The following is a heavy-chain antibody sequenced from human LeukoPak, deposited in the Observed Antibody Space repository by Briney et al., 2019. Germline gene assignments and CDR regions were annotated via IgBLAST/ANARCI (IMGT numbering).Heavy chain of an antibody. CDR3: ARAVEMATMAFDY. CDR2: ISSSSDYI. J-gene: IGHJ4*02. V-gene: IGHV3-21*01. CDR1: GFTFNTYS. Sequence: PGGSLRLSCAASGFTFNTYSMNWVRQAPGKGLEWVSSISSSSDYIYYTDSVRGRFTISRDNAKNSLYLQMNSLRAENTAVYYCARAVEMATMAFDYWGQGTLVTVSS. D-gene: IGHD5-24*01.